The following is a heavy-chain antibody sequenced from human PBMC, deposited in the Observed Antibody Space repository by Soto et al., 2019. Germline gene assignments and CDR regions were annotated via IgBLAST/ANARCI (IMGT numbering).Heavy chain of an antibody. D-gene: IGHD6-25*01. CDR2: MNPNSGNT. V-gene: IGHV1-8*01. Sequence: QVQLAQPGAEVKKPGASVKVSCKASVYTFTSYAINWVRQATGQGLEWMGWMNPNSGNTGYAQKFQGRVSMTSNTSISTAKMERSSLRSEDTAVYYCARKRDERLAPHYYYCYMDVWGKGTTVTVSS. J-gene: IGHJ6*03. CDR1: VYTFTSYA. CDR3: ARKRDERLAPHYYYCYMDV.